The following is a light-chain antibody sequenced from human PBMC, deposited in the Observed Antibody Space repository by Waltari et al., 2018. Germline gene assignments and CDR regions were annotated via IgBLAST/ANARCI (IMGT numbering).Light chain of an antibody. CDR1: SSNIGSNY. Sequence: QSVLTQPPSASGTPGQRVTISGSGSSSNIGSNYVYWYQQLPGPAPKLLIYRNNQRPSGVPYRFSGSKSGTSASLAISGLRSEDEADYYCAAWDDSLSGVVFGGGTKLTVL. CDR2: RNN. CDR3: AAWDDSLSGVV. J-gene: IGLJ2*01. V-gene: IGLV1-47*01.